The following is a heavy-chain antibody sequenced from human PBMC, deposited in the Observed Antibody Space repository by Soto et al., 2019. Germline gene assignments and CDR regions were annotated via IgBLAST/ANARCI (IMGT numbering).Heavy chain of an antibody. V-gene: IGHV1-2*04. D-gene: IGHD2-2*01. CDR2: INPNSGGT. Sequence: ASVKVSCKASGYTFTGYYMHWVRQAPGQGLEWMGWINPNSGGTNYAQKFQGWVTMTRDTSISTDYMELSRLRSDDTAVYYCAREAGLGTSCSRNNCSNWFDPWGQGTLVTAPQ. J-gene: IGHJ5*02. CDR1: GYTFTGYY. CDR3: AREAGLGTSCSRNNCSNWFDP.